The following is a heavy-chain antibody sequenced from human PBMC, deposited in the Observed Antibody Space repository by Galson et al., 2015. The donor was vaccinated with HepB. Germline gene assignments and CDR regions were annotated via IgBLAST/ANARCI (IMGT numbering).Heavy chain of an antibody. CDR1: GFTFSSYS. D-gene: IGHD4-17*01. V-gene: IGHV3-21*01. CDR2: ISSSSSYI. Sequence: SLRLSCAASGFTFSSYSMNWVRQAPGKGLEWVSSISSSSSYIYYADSVKGRFTISRDNAKNSLYLQMNSLRAEDTAVYYCARAKTTNDYGDYGPDAFDIWGQGTMVTVSS. J-gene: IGHJ3*02. CDR3: ARAKTTNDYGDYGPDAFDI.